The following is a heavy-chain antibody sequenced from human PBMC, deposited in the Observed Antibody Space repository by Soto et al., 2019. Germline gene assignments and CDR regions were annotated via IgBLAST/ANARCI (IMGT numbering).Heavy chain of an antibody. Sequence: SGPTLVNPTQTLTLTCTFSGFSLSTSGVGVGWIRQPPGNALEWLALIYWNDDKRYRSSLKSRLTITKDTSKNQVVLTMTNMDPVDTATYYCAHPFAPAGFDHWGQGTLVTVSS. CDR1: GFSLSTSGVG. V-gene: IGHV2-5*01. CDR2: IYWNDDK. D-gene: IGHD3-3*01. J-gene: IGHJ4*02. CDR3: AHPFAPAGFDH.